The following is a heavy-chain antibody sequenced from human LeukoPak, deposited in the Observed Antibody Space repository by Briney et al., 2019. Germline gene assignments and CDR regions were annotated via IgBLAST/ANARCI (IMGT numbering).Heavy chain of an antibody. D-gene: IGHD1-26*01. Sequence: PGGSLRLSCAASGFTFSSYSMNWVRQAPGKGLEWVANIKQDGSEKYYVDSVKGRFTISRDNAKNSLYLQMNSLRAEDTAVYYCARKTVGATNGEAFDIWGQGTMVTVSS. V-gene: IGHV3-7*01. CDR3: ARKTVGATNGEAFDI. CDR1: GFTFSSYS. CDR2: IKQDGSEK. J-gene: IGHJ3*02.